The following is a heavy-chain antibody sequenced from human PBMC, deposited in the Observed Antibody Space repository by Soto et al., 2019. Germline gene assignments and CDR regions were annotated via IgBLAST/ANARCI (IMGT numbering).Heavy chain of an antibody. D-gene: IGHD2-2*01. V-gene: IGHV3-11*01. CDR3: ESSVVPAPHETLNYYYYYMDV. CDR2: ISRSGSTI. J-gene: IGHJ6*03. Sequence: QVQLVESGGGLVKPGGSLRLSCAASGFTFSDYYMSWIRQAPGKGLEWVSYISRSGSTIYYADSVKGRFTISRENAKNSLYLQMNSLRAEDTAVYYCESSVVPAPHETLNYYYYYMDVWGKGTTVTVSS. CDR1: GFTFSDYY.